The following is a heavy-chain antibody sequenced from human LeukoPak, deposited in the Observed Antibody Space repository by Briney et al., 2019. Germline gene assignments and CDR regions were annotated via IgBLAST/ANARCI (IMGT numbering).Heavy chain of an antibody. CDR3: AKLGAAAGKYGSAFDI. CDR1: GFTFSSYS. CDR2: ISSSSSYI. D-gene: IGHD6-13*01. J-gene: IGHJ3*02. Sequence: GESLRLSCAASGFTFSSYSMNWVRQAPGKGLEWVSSISSSSSYIYYADSVKGRFTISRDNAKNSLYLQMNSLRAEDTAVYYCAKLGAAAGKYGSAFDIWGQGTMVTVSS. V-gene: IGHV3-21*01.